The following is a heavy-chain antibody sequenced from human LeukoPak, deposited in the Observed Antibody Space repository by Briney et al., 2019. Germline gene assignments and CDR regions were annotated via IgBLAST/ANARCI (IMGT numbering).Heavy chain of an antibody. CDR2: ISGSGGST. CDR3: AKAPIVSPHYFHY. D-gene: IGHD4-11*01. Sequence: GGSLRLSCAASGFTFSSCAISWVRQTPGKGLEWVSAISGSGGSTYYADSVKGRFTISRDNSKNTLYLQMSSLRAEDTAVYYCAKAPIVSPHYFHYWGQGTLVTVSS. J-gene: IGHJ4*02. CDR1: GFTFSSCA. V-gene: IGHV3-23*01.